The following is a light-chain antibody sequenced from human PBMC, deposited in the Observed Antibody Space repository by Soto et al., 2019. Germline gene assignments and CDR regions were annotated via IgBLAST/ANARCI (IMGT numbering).Light chain of an antibody. CDR1: QSVSTY. J-gene: IGKJ2*01. Sequence: ELVLTQSPATLSLSPGERATLSCRASQSVSTYLAWYQQKPGQAPRLLIYAVSNRATGIPARFSGSGSGTDFTLTISSLEPEDFAVYYCQQRGTFGQGTKLEIK. V-gene: IGKV3-11*01. CDR3: QQRGT. CDR2: AVS.